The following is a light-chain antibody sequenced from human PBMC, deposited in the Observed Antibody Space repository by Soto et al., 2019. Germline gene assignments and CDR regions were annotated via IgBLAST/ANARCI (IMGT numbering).Light chain of an antibody. J-gene: IGLJ1*01. CDR2: DNF. Sequence: QSALTQPPSVSGAPGQRVTLSCTGSSSNIGAGYDVHWYQQLPGTAPKLLIYDNFNRPSGVPDRFSGSKSGTSASLAITGLQAEDEADYYCQSYDSSLSGYVFGTGTKVTVL. V-gene: IGLV1-40*01. CDR3: QSYDSSLSGYV. CDR1: SSNIGAGYD.